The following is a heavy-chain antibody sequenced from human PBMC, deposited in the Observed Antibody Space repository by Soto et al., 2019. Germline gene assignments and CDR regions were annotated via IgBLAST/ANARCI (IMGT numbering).Heavy chain of an antibody. CDR1: GFTFSSYA. V-gene: IGHV3-23*01. J-gene: IGHJ4*02. CDR3: AKDLNSSGWYWRYFDY. D-gene: IGHD6-19*01. Sequence: GGSLRLSCAASGFTFSSYAMSWVRQAPGKGLEWVSAISGSGGSTYYADSVKGRFTISRDNSKNTLYLQMNSLRAEDTAVYYCAKDLNSSGWYWRYFDYWGQGTLVTVSS. CDR2: ISGSGGST.